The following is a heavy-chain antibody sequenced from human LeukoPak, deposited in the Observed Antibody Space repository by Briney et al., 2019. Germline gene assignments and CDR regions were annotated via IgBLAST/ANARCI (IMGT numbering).Heavy chain of an antibody. Sequence: GASVKVSCKASGYTFTSYDINWVRQATGQGLEWMGWMDPNSGKTGYAQKFQGRLTMTRNTSISTTYMELSSLRSEDTAVYYCARDDDSSEYWGQGTLVTVSS. V-gene: IGHV1-8*01. CDR2: MDPNSGKT. CDR1: GYTFTSYD. J-gene: IGHJ4*02. D-gene: IGHD3-22*01. CDR3: ARDDDSSEY.